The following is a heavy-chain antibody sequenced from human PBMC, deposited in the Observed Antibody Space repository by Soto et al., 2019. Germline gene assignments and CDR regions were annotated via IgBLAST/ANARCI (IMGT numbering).Heavy chain of an antibody. CDR2: ISGGGHST. CDR3: AKGYFSGGSCYSIDAFDI. CDR1: GFTFSNYA. V-gene: IGHV3-23*01. Sequence: EVQLLESGGGLVQPGGSLRLSCAASGFTFSNYAVSWFRQAPGKGLAWVSGISGGGHSTYYADSVKGRFTISRDNSKNTLDLEMNSLRGEDTAVYYCAKGYFSGGSCYSIDAFDIWGQGTMVTVSS. D-gene: IGHD2-15*01. J-gene: IGHJ3*02.